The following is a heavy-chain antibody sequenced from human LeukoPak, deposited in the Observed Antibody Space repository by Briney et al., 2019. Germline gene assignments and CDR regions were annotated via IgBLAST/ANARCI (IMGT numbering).Heavy chain of an antibody. Sequence: SETLSLTCAVYGGPFSGYYWSWIRQPPGKGLEWIGEINHSGSTNYNPSLKSRVTISVDTSKNQFSLKPSSVTAADTAVYYCASGQRFGYDDKNWFDPWGQGTLVTVSS. D-gene: IGHD3-10*01. CDR2: INHSGST. J-gene: IGHJ5*02. CDR3: ASGQRFGYDDKNWFDP. V-gene: IGHV4-34*01. CDR1: GGPFSGYY.